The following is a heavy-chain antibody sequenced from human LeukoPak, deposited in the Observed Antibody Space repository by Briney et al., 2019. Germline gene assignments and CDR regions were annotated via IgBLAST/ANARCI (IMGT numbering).Heavy chain of an antibody. D-gene: IGHD3-9*01. Sequence: GGSLRLSCAASGFTFGRHAMSWVRQAPGKGLEWVAAISTGGGTYYADSVKGRFTISRDNSKNTLYLQMNSLRAEDTAVYYCAKGIFDILTGYFDYWGQGTLVTVSS. CDR2: ISTGGGT. CDR1: GFTFGRHA. CDR3: AKGIFDILTGYFDY. V-gene: IGHV3-23*01. J-gene: IGHJ4*02.